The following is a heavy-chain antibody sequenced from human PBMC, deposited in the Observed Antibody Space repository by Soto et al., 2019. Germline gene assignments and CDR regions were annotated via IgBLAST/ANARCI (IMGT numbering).Heavy chain of an antibody. V-gene: IGHV4-34*01. Sequence: PSETLSLTCAVYGGSFSGYYWSWIRQPPGKGLEWIGEINHSGSTNYNPSLKSRVTISVDTSKNQFSLKLSSVTAADTAVYYCARDRRLIPMVRGASIWFDPWGKGPLVTVS. CDR2: INHSGST. J-gene: IGHJ5*02. CDR1: GGSFSGYY. D-gene: IGHD3-10*01. CDR3: ARDRRLIPMVRGASIWFDP.